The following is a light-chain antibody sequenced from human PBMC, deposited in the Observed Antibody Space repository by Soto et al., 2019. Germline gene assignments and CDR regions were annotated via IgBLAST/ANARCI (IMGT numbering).Light chain of an antibody. V-gene: IGKV1-39*01. J-gene: IGKJ3*01. CDR1: QSISSY. CDR3: QQSYSTLFT. Sequence: IQMTHSPSSLAASVGDTDSITCRASQSISSYLNWYQQKPGKAPKLLIYAASSLQSGVPSRFSGSGSGTDFTLTISSLQPEDFATYYCQQSYSTLFTFGPGTKVDIK. CDR2: AAS.